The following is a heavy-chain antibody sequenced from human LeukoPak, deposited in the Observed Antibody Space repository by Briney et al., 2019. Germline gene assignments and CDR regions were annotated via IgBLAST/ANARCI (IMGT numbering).Heavy chain of an antibody. CDR3: VRDKSGSWTYDY. V-gene: IGHV1-2*02. J-gene: IGHJ4*02. D-gene: IGHD6-13*01. Sequence: ASVKVSCKASGYTFTGYYMHWVRQAPGQGLGWMGWIYANSGGTHYAPQFRGRVTMTRDTSISTAYMELSGLTSDDTAVYYCVRDKSGSWTYDYWGQGTLVTVSS. CDR1: GYTFTGYY. CDR2: IYANSGGT.